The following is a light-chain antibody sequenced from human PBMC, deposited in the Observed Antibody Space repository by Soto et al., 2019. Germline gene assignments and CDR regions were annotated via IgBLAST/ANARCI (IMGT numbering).Light chain of an antibody. J-gene: IGKJ4*01. CDR3: QQYNNWPLT. CDR1: QSVSSY. V-gene: IGKV3-15*01. CDR2: GAS. Sequence: EIVMTQSPATLSVSPGERATLSCRASQSVSSYLAWYQQKPGQAPRLLIYGASTRATDIPARFSGSGSGTEFTLTISSLQSEDFALYYCQQYNNWPLTFGGGTKVGIK.